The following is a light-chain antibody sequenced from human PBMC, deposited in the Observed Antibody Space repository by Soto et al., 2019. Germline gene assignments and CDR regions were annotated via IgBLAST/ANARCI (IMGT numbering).Light chain of an antibody. CDR3: QQYNSYSIT. Sequence: IQLTQSPSSLSASMGDRVTITCRASQGIINYLAWYQQKPGKAPKLLIYKASSLESGVPSRFSGSGSGTEFTLTISSLQPDHFATYYCQQYNSYSITFGQGTRLEIK. CDR2: KAS. V-gene: IGKV1-5*03. J-gene: IGKJ5*01. CDR1: QGIINY.